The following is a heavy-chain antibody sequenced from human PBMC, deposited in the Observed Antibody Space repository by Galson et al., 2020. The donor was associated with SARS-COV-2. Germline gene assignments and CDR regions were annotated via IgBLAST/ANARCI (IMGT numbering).Heavy chain of an antibody. CDR1: GFTFSNAW. J-gene: IGHJ4*02. Sequence: GGSLRLSCAASGFTFSNAWMRWVRQAPGKGLEWVGRIKSKTDGGTTDYAAPVKGRFTISRDDSKNTLYLQMNSLKTEDTAVYYCTTDNENYDILTGYYSPLDYWGQGTLVTVSS. V-gene: IGHV3-15*01. CDR3: TTDNENYDILTGYYSPLDY. CDR2: IKSKTDGGTT. D-gene: IGHD3-9*01.